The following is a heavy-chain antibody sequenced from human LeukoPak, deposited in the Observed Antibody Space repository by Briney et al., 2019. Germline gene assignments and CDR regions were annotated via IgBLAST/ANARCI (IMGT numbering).Heavy chain of an antibody. V-gene: IGHV4-30-2*01. Sequence: SQTLSLTCAVSGGSISSGGYSWSWIRQPPGKGLEWIGYIYHSGSTYYNPSLKSRVTISVDRSKNQFSLKLSSVTAADTAVYYCARGKSSSWLGYYFDYWGQGTLVTVSS. CDR1: GGSISSGGYS. D-gene: IGHD6-13*01. CDR3: ARGKSSSWLGYYFDY. J-gene: IGHJ4*02. CDR2: IYHSGST.